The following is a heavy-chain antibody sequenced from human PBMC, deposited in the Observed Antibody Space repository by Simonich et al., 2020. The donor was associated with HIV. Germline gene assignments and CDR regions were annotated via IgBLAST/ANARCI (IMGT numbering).Heavy chain of an antibody. Sequence: EVQLVESGGGLVKPGGSLRLSCAASGFTFSSYSMNWVRQAPGKGLEWVSSIISSRSYIYYADSVKGRFTISRDNAKNSLFLQMNSLRAEDTAVYYCARDGRKGSSTSCSDYWGQGTLVTVSS. J-gene: IGHJ4*02. D-gene: IGHD2-2*01. V-gene: IGHV3-21*01. CDR3: ARDGRKGSSTSCSDY. CDR2: IISSRSYI. CDR1: GFTFSSYS.